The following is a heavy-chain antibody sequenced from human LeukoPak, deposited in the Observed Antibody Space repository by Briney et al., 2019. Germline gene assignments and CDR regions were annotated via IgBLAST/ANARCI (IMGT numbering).Heavy chain of an antibody. CDR2: INHSGST. D-gene: IGHD3-10*01. CDR1: GGSFSGYY. V-gene: IGHV4-34*01. J-gene: IGHJ4*02. Sequence: SETLSLTCAVYGGSFSGYYWSWIRQPPGKGLEWIGEINHSGSTNYNPSLKSRVTISVDTSKNQFSLKLSSVTAADTAVYYCARGGVLWFGELYPDYWGQGTLVTVSS. CDR3: ARGGVLWFGELYPDY.